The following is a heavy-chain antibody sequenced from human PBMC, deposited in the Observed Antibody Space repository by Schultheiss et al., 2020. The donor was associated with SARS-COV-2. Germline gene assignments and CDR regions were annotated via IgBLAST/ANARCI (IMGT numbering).Heavy chain of an antibody. CDR2: ISYDGSDR. J-gene: IGHJ4*02. CDR1: GFTFSSYG. CDR3: ATTTVTTMYFDY. D-gene: IGHD4-17*01. V-gene: IGHV3-30*03. Sequence: GESLKISCAASGFTFSSYGMHWVRQAPGKGLEWVAVISYDGSDRYYADSVEGRFTISRDNSKNTLYLQMNSLRAEDTAVYYCATTTVTTMYFDYWGQGTLGTVSS.